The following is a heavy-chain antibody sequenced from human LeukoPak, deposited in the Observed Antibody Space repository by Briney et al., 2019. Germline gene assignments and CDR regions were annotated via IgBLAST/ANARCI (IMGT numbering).Heavy chain of an antibody. CDR3: AKDWLRGTANTIYYFEY. J-gene: IGHJ4*02. D-gene: IGHD3-9*01. V-gene: IGHV3-30*18. CDR2: ISHDGSNK. CDR1: GFTFSNYG. Sequence: GGSLRLSCAASGFTFSNYGMHWVRQAPGKGLEWVAVISHDGSNKYYGDSVKGRFTISRDNSKNTLFLQMNSLRAEDTAVYYCAKDWLRGTANTIYYFEYWGQGTLVTVSS.